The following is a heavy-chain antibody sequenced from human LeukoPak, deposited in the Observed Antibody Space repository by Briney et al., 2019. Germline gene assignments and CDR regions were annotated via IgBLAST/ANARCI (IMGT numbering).Heavy chain of an antibody. CDR1: GFTFTPYA. CDR3: AKGHRYCTSGNCNSAVDY. V-gene: IGHV3-23*01. CDR2: IGGGGGST. Sequence: PGGSLPLSRPGSGFTFTPYALRRVRLAPGKGLEWVSTIGGGGGSTDYTDSVKGRFTISRDNSKNTLYLQMNSLGADDTAVDYCAKGHRYCTSGNCNSAVDYWGQGTLVSVRS. J-gene: IGHJ4*02. D-gene: IGHD2-15*01.